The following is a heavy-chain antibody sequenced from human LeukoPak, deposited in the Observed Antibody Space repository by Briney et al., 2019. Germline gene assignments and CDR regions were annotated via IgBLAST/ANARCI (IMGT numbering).Heavy chain of an antibody. J-gene: IGHJ4*02. V-gene: IGHV4-59*01. CDR1: GASISSYY. Sequence: SETLSLTCTVSGASISSYYWSWIRQPPGKGLEWIGYIYYSGSTNYNPSLKSRVTISVDTSKNQFSLMLSSVTAADTAVYFCARRNSGTHTFDYWGQGTLVTVSS. CDR3: ARRNSGTHTFDY. CDR2: IYYSGST. D-gene: IGHD1/OR15-1a*01.